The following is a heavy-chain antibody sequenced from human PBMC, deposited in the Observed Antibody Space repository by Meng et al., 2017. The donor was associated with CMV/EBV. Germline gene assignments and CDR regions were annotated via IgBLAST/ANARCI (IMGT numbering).Heavy chain of an antibody. J-gene: IGHJ4*02. V-gene: IGHV3-23*03. D-gene: IGHD6-6*01. CDR2: IYSGGSST. CDR3: ATDSPISRWSQLVFDY. CDR1: GFTFSSYA. Sequence: GGSLRLSCAASGFTFSSYAMSWVRQAPGKGLEWVSVIYSGGSSTYYADSVKGRFTISRDNSKNTLYLQMNGLRAEDTAVYYCATDSPISRWSQLVFDYWGQGTLVTVSS.